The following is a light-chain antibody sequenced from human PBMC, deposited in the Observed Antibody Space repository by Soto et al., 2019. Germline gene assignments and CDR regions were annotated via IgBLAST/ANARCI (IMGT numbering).Light chain of an antibody. CDR3: QQYEYYWT. J-gene: IGKJ1*01. V-gene: IGKV1-5*03. CDR1: QNIGRS. Sequence: DIQMTQSPSTLSASVGDRVTITCRASQNIGRSLAWYQQKPGKAPKVLIYQASSLDSGVPSRFSGSGSGTEFTLNISTLPPDDFATDYEQQYEYYWTFGTGTKVDIK. CDR2: QAS.